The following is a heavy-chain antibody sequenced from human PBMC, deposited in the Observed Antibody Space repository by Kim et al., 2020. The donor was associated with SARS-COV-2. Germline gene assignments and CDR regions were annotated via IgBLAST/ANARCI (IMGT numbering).Heavy chain of an antibody. D-gene: IGHD4-17*01. J-gene: IGHJ4*02. CDR3: ARDHGGLDY. V-gene: IGHV6-1*01. Sequence: WYTDYALSVKSRVTINPDTSENHFSLQLSSLTPEDTAVYFCARDHGGLDYWGQGAPVTVSS. CDR2: WYT.